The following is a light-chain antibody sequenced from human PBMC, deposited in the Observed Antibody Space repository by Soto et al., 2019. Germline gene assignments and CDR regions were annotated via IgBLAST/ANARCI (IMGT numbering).Light chain of an antibody. CDR3: QQYKNWPPT. Sequence: EIVMTQSPATLSVSPGGRATLSCRASQSISDTLAWYQQKPGQAPRALIYDASKRATGVPARFSGSGSGTDFTLTISSLEPEDFASYHCQQYKNWPPTFGQGTRLEIK. CDR2: DAS. J-gene: IGKJ5*01. V-gene: IGKV3D-15*01. CDR1: QSISDT.